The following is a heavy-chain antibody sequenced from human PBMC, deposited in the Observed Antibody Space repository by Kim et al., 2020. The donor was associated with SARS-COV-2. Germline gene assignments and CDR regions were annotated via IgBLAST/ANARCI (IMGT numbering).Heavy chain of an antibody. CDR2: INHDGSA. J-gene: IGHJ4*02. D-gene: IGHD1-1*01. Sequence: SETLSLTCAVYDESFSGFYWSWIRQPPGKGLEWIAEINHDGSANYNPSLKSRVTMSVDTSKNQISLSLTSVTAADTAIYYCARGTASDVNNLYLSHFDYWGQGTLVTASS. V-gene: IGHV4-34*01. CDR3: ARGTASDVNNLYLSHFDY. CDR1: DESFSGFY.